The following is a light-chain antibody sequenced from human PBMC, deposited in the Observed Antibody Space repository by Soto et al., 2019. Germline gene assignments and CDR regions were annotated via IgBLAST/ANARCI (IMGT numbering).Light chain of an antibody. CDR3: QSYDSSLSGSV. Sequence: QSVLTQPPSVSGAPGQRVTISCTGRSSNIGAGYDVHWYQQLPGTAPKLLIYGNINRPSGVPDRFSGSKSATSVSLAITGLQAEDEADYYCQSYDSSLSGSVFGGGTKLTVL. CDR2: GNI. J-gene: IGLJ2*01. CDR1: SSNIGAGYD. V-gene: IGLV1-40*01.